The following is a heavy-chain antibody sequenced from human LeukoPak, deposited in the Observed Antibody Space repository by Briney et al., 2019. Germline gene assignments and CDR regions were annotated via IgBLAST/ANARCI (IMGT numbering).Heavy chain of an antibody. CDR2: ISGSGSST. D-gene: IGHD5-24*01. J-gene: IGHJ5*01. CDR1: GFTFSSYA. CDR3: AKGRRDGYNYDS. V-gene: IGHV3-23*01. Sequence: QPGRSLRLSCAASGFTFSSYAMSWVRQTPGKGLEWVSAISGSGSSTYYADSVKGRFTISRDNSKNTLYLQMNSLRADDTAVYYCAKGRRDGYNYDSWGQGTLVTVSS.